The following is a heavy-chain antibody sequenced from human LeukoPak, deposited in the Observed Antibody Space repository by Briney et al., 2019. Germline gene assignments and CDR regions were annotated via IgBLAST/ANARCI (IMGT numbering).Heavy chain of an antibody. CDR1: GGSISSYY. J-gene: IGHJ4*02. Sequence: PSETLSLTCTVSGGSISSYYWSWIRQPPGKGLEWIGYIYYSGSTNYNPSLKGRVTISVDTSKNQFSLKLSSVTAADTAVYYCARDQGYGEGYFDYWGQGTLVTVSS. V-gene: IGHV4-59*01. CDR3: ARDQGYGEGYFDY. D-gene: IGHD4-17*01. CDR2: IYYSGST.